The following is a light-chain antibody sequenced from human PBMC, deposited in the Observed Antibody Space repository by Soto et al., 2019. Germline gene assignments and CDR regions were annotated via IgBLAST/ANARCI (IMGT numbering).Light chain of an antibody. V-gene: IGKV3-20*01. CDR3: QQFDDSRPAIT. Sequence: LTQAPGTLSLSPGERATLSCRASQTVNSRHLNWYQHKPGQAPRLLIYGASIRATGIPDRFSGSRSGADFSLTITRLEPEDSAVYYCQQFDDSRPAITFGQRTKLEI. CDR2: GAS. CDR1: QTVNSRH. J-gene: IGKJ2*01.